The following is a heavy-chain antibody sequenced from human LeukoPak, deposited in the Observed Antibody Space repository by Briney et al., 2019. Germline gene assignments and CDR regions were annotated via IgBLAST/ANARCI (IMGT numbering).Heavy chain of an antibody. CDR2: IIPIFGTA. J-gene: IGHJ6*03. CDR3: ARCGYYGSYYYMDV. Sequence: ASVKVSCKASGGTFSSYAISWVRQAPGQGLEWMGGIIPIFGTANYAQKFQGRVTITADESTSTAYMELSSLRSEDTAVYYCARCGYYGSYYYMDVWGKGTTVTISS. D-gene: IGHD3-10*01. V-gene: IGHV1-69*13. CDR1: GGTFSSYA.